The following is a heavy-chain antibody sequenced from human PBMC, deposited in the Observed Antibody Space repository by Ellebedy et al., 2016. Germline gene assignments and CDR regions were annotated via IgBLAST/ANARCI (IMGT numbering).Heavy chain of an antibody. CDR3: VKSGHSYAWSY. D-gene: IGHD5-18*01. CDR2: RSPSGTM. J-gene: IGHJ4*02. Sequence: GGSLRLSCAASGFTVSSSYVNWVRQAPGKGLEWVSMRSPSGTMLYADYVKGRFSISRDNSKNTLYLQMNSLTVDDTAVYFCVKSGHSYAWSYWGQGTLVTVSS. V-gene: IGHV3-53*01. CDR1: GFTVSSSY.